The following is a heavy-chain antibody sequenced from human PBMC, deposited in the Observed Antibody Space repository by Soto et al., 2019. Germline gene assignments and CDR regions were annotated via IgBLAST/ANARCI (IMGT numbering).Heavy chain of an antibody. CDR2: IYYSGST. CDR3: ARWWSGSRQGFDP. V-gene: IGHV4-31*03. Sequence: QVQLQESGPGLVKPSQTLSLTCTVSGVSISSGDYYWSWIRQHPGKGLEWIGYIYYSGSTYYNPSLKSRVTRSVYTSKNQCSLKLNSVSAADTAVYYCARWWSGSRQGFDPWGQGTLVTVSS. CDR1: GVSISSGDYY. J-gene: IGHJ5*02. D-gene: IGHD3-3*01.